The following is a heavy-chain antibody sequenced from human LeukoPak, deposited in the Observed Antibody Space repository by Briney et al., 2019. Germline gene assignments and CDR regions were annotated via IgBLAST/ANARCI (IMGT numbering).Heavy chain of an antibody. CDR1: GYSFTSYW. J-gene: IGHJ3*02. CDR3: ARRNTAMVKVGDAFDI. V-gene: IGHV5-51*01. CDR2: IYPGDSDT. D-gene: IGHD5-18*01. Sequence: GESLKISFKGSGYSFTSYWIGWVRQIPGKGLEWMRIIYPGDSDTIYSPSFQGQVTISADKSISTAYLQWSSLKASDTAMYYCARRNTAMVKVGDAFDIWGQGRMVTVSS.